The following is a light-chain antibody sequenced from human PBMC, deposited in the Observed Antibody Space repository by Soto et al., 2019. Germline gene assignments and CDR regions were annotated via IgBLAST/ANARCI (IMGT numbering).Light chain of an antibody. V-gene: IGKV1-27*01. CDR1: QGIGNN. CDR2: AAS. Sequence: DIQMTQSPSSLSASVGDRVTITCRASQGIGNNLAWYQQKPGKVPKLLMYAASTLHSGDPSRISGSGSGTDFTLNIIGLQPEDVATYFCPKYNIAPFTFGTGTKV. CDR3: PKYNIAPFT. J-gene: IGKJ3*01.